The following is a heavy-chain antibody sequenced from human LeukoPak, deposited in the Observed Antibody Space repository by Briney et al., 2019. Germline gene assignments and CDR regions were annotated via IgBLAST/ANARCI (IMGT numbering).Heavy chain of an antibody. Sequence: SETLSLTCTVSGGSISSSSYSWGWIRQPPGKGLEWIGSIYYSGNTDYTPSLKSRVTISVDTSKNQFSLKLSSVTAADTAMYYCARWAEDIVVVVAEDGNWFDPWGQGTLVTVSS. CDR1: GGSISSSSYS. V-gene: IGHV4-39*01. J-gene: IGHJ5*02. D-gene: IGHD2-15*01. CDR3: ARWAEDIVVVVAEDGNWFDP. CDR2: IYYSGNT.